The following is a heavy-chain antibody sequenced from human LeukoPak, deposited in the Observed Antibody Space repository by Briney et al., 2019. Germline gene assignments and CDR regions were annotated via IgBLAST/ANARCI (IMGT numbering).Heavy chain of an antibody. J-gene: IGHJ4*02. CDR1: GGTFSSFA. CDR2: IIPIFDTP. CDR3: ARVTGYMIEDYFDY. Sequence: ASVKVSCKASGGTFSSFAITWVRQAPGQGLEWMGGIIPIFDTPTYAQKFQGRVTITADESTSTAYLELSSLRSEDTAVYYCARVTGYMIEDYFDYWGQGTLVTVSS. D-gene: IGHD3-22*01. V-gene: IGHV1-69*13.